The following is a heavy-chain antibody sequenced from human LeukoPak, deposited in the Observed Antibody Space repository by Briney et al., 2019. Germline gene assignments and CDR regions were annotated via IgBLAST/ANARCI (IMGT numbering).Heavy chain of an antibody. Sequence: KPGGSLRLSCAASGFTISSDYMTWVRQAPGKGLEWVSVIYRDGGTKYADSVRGRFTISRDNSKNTLYLQMNSLRPEDTAVYYCVRATWDYWGQGSLVTVSS. CDR1: GFTISSDY. CDR2: IYRDGGT. J-gene: IGHJ4*02. V-gene: IGHV3-66*01. CDR3: VRATWDY.